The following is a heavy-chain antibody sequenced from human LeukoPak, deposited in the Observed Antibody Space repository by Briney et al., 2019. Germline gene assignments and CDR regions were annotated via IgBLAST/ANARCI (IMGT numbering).Heavy chain of an antibody. V-gene: IGHV4-30-2*01. CDR1: GGSISSGGYS. J-gene: IGHJ4*02. CDR3: ARDRPTGGIDY. CDR2: IYHSGST. D-gene: IGHD7-27*01. Sequence: SQTLSLTCAVSGGSISSGGYSWSWIRQPPGKGLEWIGYIYHSGSTYYNPSLKSRVTISVDRSKNQFSLKLSSVTAADTAVYYRARDRPTGGIDYWGQGTLVTVSS.